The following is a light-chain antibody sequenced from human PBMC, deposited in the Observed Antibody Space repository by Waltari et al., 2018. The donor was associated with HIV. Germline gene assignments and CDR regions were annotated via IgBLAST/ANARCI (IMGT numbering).Light chain of an antibody. CDR3: AAWDDSLNGVV. CDR1: NSTIGSNT. Sequence: QSVLTQPPSASGTPGPRVTISCSGSNSTIGSNTVTWYQQLPGTTPKLLIHSNNQRPSGVPDRFSGSKSGTSASLAISGLQSEDEADYYCAAWDDSLNGVVFGGGTKLTVL. CDR2: SNN. V-gene: IGLV1-44*01. J-gene: IGLJ2*01.